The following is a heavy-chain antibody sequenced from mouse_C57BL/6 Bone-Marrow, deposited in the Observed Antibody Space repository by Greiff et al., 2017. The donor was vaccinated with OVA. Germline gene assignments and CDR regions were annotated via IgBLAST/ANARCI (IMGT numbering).Heavy chain of an antibody. CDR2: ISSGGSTI. D-gene: IGHD2-2*01. Sequence: EVKLMESGGGLVKPGGSLKLSCAASGFTFSDYGMHWVRQAPEKGLAWVAYISSGGSTIYYADTVKGRFTIPRYNARNPLFLQMTSLRSEDTDMYYCARGEVWLRRDWYFDVWGTGTTVTVSS. CDR3: ARGEVWLRRDWYFDV. J-gene: IGHJ1*03. CDR1: GFTFSDYG. V-gene: IGHV5-17*01.